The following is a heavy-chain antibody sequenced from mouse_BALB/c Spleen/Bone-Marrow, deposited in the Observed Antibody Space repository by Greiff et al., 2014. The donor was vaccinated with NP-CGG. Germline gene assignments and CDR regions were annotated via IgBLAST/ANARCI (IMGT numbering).Heavy chain of an antibody. V-gene: IGHV1-9*01. CDR1: GYTFSSYW. CDR2: ILPGSVTT. Sequence: QVQLKESGAELMKPGASVKISCKATGYTFSSYWIEWIKQRPGHGLEWIGEILPGSVTTNYNGRFKGKATFTADTPSNTAYMQLSSLTSEDSAVYYCARDHFDHWGPGTTLTVSS. CDR3: ARDHFDH. J-gene: IGHJ2*01.